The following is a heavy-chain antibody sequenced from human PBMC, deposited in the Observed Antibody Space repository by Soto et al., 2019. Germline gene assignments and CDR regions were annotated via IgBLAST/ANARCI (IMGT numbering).Heavy chain of an antibody. V-gene: IGHV1-18*01. Sequence: QVQLVQSGPEVKKPGASVKVSCKTSGYTFTHYVINWVRQAPGQGLDWMGFSTHTGNTKYAQKFEGRVAMTTDTSSSTAYMEGRSLRSDDTALYDCARSGEHPLDYGGQGTPVTVSS. D-gene: IGHD3-10*01. CDR1: GYTFTHYV. J-gene: IGHJ4*02. CDR3: ARSGEHPLDY. CDR2: STHTGNT.